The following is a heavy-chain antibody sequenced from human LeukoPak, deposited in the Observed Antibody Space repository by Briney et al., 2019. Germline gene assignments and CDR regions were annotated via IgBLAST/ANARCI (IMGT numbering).Heavy chain of an antibody. J-gene: IGHJ5*02. CDR2: ISSSSSYI. V-gene: IGHV3-21*01. Sequence: GGSLRVSCAASGFTFSSYSMNWVRQAPGKGLEWVSSISSSSSYIYYADSVKGRFTISRDNAKNSLYLQMNSLRAEDTAVYYCARDERVVVVPAAAMRRGWFDPWRQGTLVTVSP. CDR1: GFTFSSYS. CDR3: ARDERVVVVPAAAMRRGWFDP. D-gene: IGHD2-2*01.